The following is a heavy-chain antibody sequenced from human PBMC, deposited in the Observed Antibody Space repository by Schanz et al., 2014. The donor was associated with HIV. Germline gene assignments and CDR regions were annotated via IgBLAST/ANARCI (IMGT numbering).Heavy chain of an antibody. V-gene: IGHV4-34*01. CDR1: GASLNGYY. CDR3: ARDVVVQSHALMDV. Sequence: QVQLQQWGAGLLKPSETLSLTCAVYGASLNGYYWTWIRQPPGKGLEWIGEINHSESTNYNPSLKSRVTISLDTSKNQFSLRLSSVTAADTAVYYCARDVVVQSHALMDVWGQGATVTVSS. CDR2: INHSEST. J-gene: IGHJ6*02. D-gene: IGHD2-21*01.